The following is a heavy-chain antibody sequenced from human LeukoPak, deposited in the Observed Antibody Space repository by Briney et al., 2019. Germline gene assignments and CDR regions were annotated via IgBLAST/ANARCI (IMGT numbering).Heavy chain of an antibody. V-gene: IGHV3-74*01. CDR1: GFTFSSYW. CDR3: ARVKDIAVAGSPDY. J-gene: IGHJ4*02. Sequence: PGGSLRLSCAASGFTFSSYWMHWVRQAPGRGLVWVSRINTDGSSVSHADSVKGRFTISRDNAKDTLYLQMSSLRVEDTAVYYCARVKDIAVAGSPDYWGQGTLVTVSS. D-gene: IGHD6-19*01. CDR2: INTDGSSV.